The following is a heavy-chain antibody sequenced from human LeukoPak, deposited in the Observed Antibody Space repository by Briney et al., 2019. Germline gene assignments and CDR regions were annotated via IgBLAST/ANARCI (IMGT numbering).Heavy chain of an antibody. Sequence: GGSLRLSCAVSGFPLSSYAMSWVRQAPGKGLEWVSATSSSDAGTYYADSVRGRFTISRDNSKNTLYLQMNSLRAEDTAVYYCAKVAVAGIGRWFDPWGQGTLVTVSS. V-gene: IGHV3-23*01. D-gene: IGHD6-19*01. J-gene: IGHJ5*02. CDR2: TSSSDAGT. CDR1: GFPLSSYA. CDR3: AKVAVAGIGRWFDP.